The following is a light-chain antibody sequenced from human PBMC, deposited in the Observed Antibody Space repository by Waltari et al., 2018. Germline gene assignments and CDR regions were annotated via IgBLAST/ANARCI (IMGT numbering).Light chain of an antibody. Sequence: EIVMTQSPATLSVSPGERATLSCRASQSVSSTLAWYQQKPGQAPRLLIYDASIRAPGIPARVSGSGSGTEFSLTISSLQSEDFAVYYCQQYNGWPPTLTFGGGTKVEIK. V-gene: IGKV3-15*01. J-gene: IGKJ4*01. CDR1: QSVSST. CDR3: QQYNGWPPTLT. CDR2: DAS.